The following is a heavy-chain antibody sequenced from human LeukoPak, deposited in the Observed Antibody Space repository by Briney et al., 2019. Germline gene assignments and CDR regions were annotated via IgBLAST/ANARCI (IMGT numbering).Heavy chain of an antibody. CDR3: ARDRGERYFDY. J-gene: IGHJ4*02. Sequence: GGSLRLSCAASGFTFSSYGMHWVRQAPGKGLEWVAIIWYVGSNKYYADSVKGRFTISRDNSKNTLYLQMNSLRAEDTAVYYCARDRGERYFDYWGRGTLVTVSS. V-gene: IGHV3-33*01. CDR2: IWYVGSNK. D-gene: IGHD1-1*01. CDR1: GFTFSSYG.